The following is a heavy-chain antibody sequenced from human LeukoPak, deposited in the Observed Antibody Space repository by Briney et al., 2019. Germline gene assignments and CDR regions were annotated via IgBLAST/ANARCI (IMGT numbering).Heavy chain of an antibody. CDR3: ARSGGWQSPFDY. V-gene: IGHV4-4*09. D-gene: IGHD6-19*01. J-gene: IGHJ4*02. CDR2: IYTSGST. Sequence: EXIGYIYTSGSTNYNPSLKSRVTISVDTSKNQFSLKLSSVTAADTAVYYCARSGGWQSPFDYWGQGTLVTVSS.